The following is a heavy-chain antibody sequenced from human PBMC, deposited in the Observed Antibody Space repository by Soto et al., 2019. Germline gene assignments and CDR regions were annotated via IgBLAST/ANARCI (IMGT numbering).Heavy chain of an antibody. Sequence: PGGSLRLSCAASGFTFSSYAMHWVRQAPGKGLEWVAVISYDGSNKYYADSVKGRFTISRDNSKNTLYLQMDSLRAEDTAVYYCARAEAVAGTFWGFNWFDP. CDR2: ISYDGSNK. J-gene: IGHJ5*02. D-gene: IGHD6-19*01. CDR3: ARAEAVAGTFWGFNWFDP. V-gene: IGHV3-30-3*01. CDR1: GFTFSSYA.